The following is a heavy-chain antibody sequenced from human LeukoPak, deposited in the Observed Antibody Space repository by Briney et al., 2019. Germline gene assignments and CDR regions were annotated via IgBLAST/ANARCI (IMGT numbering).Heavy chain of an antibody. CDR1: GFTLSSYW. D-gene: IGHD3-3*01. CDR3: ARDNTIFGVAHINY. CDR2: IKQVGSDK. Sequence: PGGSLRLSCAASGFTLSSYWMSWVRQAPGKGLEWVANIKQVGSDKYYVDSVKGRFTISRDNAKNSLYLQMNSLRDEDTAVYYCARDNTIFGVAHINYWGQGTLVTVSS. V-gene: IGHV3-7*01. J-gene: IGHJ4*02.